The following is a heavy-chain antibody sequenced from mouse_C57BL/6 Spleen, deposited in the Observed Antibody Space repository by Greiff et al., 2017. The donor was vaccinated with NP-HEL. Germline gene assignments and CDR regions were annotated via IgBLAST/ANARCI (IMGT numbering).Heavy chain of an antibody. V-gene: IGHV5-6*02. CDR1: GFTFSSYG. J-gene: IGHJ2*01. CDR2: ISSGGSYT. CDR3: ARRGERDYFDY. Sequence: EVKLVESGGDLVKPGGSLKLSCAASGFTFSSYGMSWVRQTPDKRLEWVATISSGGSYTYYPDSVKGRFTISRDNAKNTLYLQMSSLKSEDTAMYYCARRGERDYFDYWGQGTTLTVSS.